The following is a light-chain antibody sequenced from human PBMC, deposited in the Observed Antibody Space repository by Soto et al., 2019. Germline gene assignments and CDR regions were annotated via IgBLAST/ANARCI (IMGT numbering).Light chain of an antibody. J-gene: IGKJ1*01. Sequence: EIVMTQSPATLSVSPGERATLSCRASQSVSRNLAWYQQKHGQAPRLLIYGASTRATGIPARFSGSGSGTEFTLTISSLQSEDFAVYYCQQYNNWPPLTFGQGTKVEIK. CDR3: QQYNNWPPLT. V-gene: IGKV3-15*01. CDR2: GAS. CDR1: QSVSRN.